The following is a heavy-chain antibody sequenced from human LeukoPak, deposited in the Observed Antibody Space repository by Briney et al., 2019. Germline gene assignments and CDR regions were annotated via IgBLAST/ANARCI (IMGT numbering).Heavy chain of an antibody. CDR2: ISGDSTDI. J-gene: IGHJ4*02. V-gene: IGHV3-21*01. D-gene: IGHD3-9*01. Sequence: PGGSLRLSCAASGFTFSNYAMNWVRQAPGKGLEWVSSISGDSTDIYYADSVRGRFTISRDNSKNTLYLQMNSLRAEDTAVYYCASPHYDILTGYYNDYWGQGTLVTVSS. CDR1: GFTFSNYA. CDR3: ASPHYDILTGYYNDY.